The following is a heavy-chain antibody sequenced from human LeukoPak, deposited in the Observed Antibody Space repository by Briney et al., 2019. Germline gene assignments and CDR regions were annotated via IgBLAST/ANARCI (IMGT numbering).Heavy chain of an antibody. V-gene: IGHV1-2*02. D-gene: IGHD3-10*01. CDR3: ARDTGYYGSGSYYFDY. J-gene: IGHJ4*02. Sequence: ASVKVSCKASGYTFTGYYMHWVRQAPGQGLEWMGWINPNSGGTNYAQKFQGRVTMTRDTSISTAYMELSRLRSDDTAVYYCARDTGYYGSGSYYFDYWGQGTLVTVSS. CDR2: INPNSGGT. CDR1: GYTFTGYY.